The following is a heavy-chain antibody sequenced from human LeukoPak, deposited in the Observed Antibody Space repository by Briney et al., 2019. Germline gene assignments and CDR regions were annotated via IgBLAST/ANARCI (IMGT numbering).Heavy chain of an antibody. Sequence: GGSLRLSCAASGFTFSSYWMSWVRQAPGKGLEWVANIKQDGSEKYYVDSVKGRFTISRDNAKNSLFLQMNSLRAEDTAVYYCARESFYYGSGSYYKRGYYFDSWGQGTLVTVSS. V-gene: IGHV3-7*01. D-gene: IGHD3-10*01. CDR2: IKQDGSEK. CDR1: GFTFSSYW. CDR3: ARESFYYGSGSYYKRGYYFDS. J-gene: IGHJ4*02.